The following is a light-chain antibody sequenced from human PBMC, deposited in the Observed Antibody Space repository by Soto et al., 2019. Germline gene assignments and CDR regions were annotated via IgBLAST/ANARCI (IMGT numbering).Light chain of an antibody. CDR3: HQYNHWLTWT. CDR1: QSVSSR. Sequence: IVLTQSPGTLSLSPGERATLSCRASQSVSSRLAWYQQNPGQAPRLLISGASSRATGIPDRFSGSGSGTEFTLTISSLQSEDFAVYYCHQYNHWLTWTFGQGTKVDIK. V-gene: IGKV3D-15*01. CDR2: GAS. J-gene: IGKJ1*01.